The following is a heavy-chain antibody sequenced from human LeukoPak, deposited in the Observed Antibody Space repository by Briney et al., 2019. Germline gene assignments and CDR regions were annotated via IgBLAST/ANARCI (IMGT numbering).Heavy chain of an antibody. Sequence: GSLRLSCAASGFSFRRYAMNWVRQAPGRGLERVAVISGPGPSTVYADSVKGRFTISRDNSKNTLFLQLDSLRVEDTAIYYCAKEEMPHAFDLWGQGTMVTVSS. V-gene: IGHV3-23*01. CDR2: ISGPGPST. D-gene: IGHD5-24*01. J-gene: IGHJ3*01. CDR1: GFSFRRYA. CDR3: AKEEMPHAFDL.